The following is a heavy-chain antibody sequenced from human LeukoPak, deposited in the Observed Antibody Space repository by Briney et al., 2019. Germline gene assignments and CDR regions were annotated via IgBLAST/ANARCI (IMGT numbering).Heavy chain of an antibody. J-gene: IGHJ4*02. D-gene: IGHD3-3*01. CDR2: INHSGST. Sequence: PSETLSLTCTVSGGSISSYYWNWIRQPPGKGLEWIGEINHSGSTNYNPSLKSRVTISVDTSKNQFSLKLSSVTAADTSVYYCARSRGPNYDFWGQGTLVTVSS. CDR3: ARSRGPNYDF. V-gene: IGHV4-34*01. CDR1: GGSISSYY.